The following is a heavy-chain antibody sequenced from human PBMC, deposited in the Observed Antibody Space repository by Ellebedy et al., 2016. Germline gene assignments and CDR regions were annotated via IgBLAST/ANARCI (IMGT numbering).Heavy chain of an antibody. CDR1: GFTVTTNY. J-gene: IGHJ5*02. CDR2: IYSDGST. Sequence: GGSLRPSCAASGFTVTTNYMSWVRQAPGKGLEWVSLIYSDGSTYYADSLKGRFTISIDNSKNTLFLQMNSLRVDDTALYYCARVSSGTYWEQWWFDPWGRGTLVTVSS. D-gene: IGHD1-26*01. V-gene: IGHV3-53*01. CDR3: ARVSSGTYWEQWWFDP.